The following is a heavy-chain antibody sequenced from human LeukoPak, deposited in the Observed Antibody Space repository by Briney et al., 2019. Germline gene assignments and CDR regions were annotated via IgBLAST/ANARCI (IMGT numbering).Heavy chain of an antibody. V-gene: IGHV4-39*07. J-gene: IGHJ2*01. D-gene: IGHD3-10*01. CDR1: GGSIRTSNYY. CDR3: ARRGDAGYWYFDL. Sequence: SETLSFTCTVSGGSIRTSNYYWGWIRQPPGKGLEWIGNTYYSGSTNYNPSLKSRVTIAVDTSENQFSLNLSSVTAADTAVYYCARRGDAGYWYFDLWGRGTLVTVSP. CDR2: TYYSGST.